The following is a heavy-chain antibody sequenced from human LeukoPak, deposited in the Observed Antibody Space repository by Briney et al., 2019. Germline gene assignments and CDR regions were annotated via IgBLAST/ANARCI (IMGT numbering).Heavy chain of an antibody. CDR2: ISYDGSNK. J-gene: IGHJ5*02. CDR1: GFTFSSYA. V-gene: IGHV3-30-3*01. D-gene: IGHD4-17*01. Sequence: GRSLRLSCAASGFTFSSYAMHWVRQAPGKGLEWVAVISYDGSNKYYADSVKGRFTISRDNSKNTLYLQMNSLRAEDTAVYYCAKGATTVTSPNWFDPWGQGTLVTVSS. CDR3: AKGATTVTSPNWFDP.